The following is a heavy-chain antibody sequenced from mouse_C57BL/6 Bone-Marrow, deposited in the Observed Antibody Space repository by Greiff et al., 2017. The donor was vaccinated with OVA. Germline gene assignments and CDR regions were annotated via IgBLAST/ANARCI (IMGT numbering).Heavy chain of an antibody. CDR3: ARERYDWDYFDY. D-gene: IGHD2-14*01. J-gene: IGHJ2*01. Sequence: VQLQQSGAELVRPGTSVKVSCKASGYAFTNYLIEWVKQRPGQGLEWIGVINPGSGGTNYNEKFKGKATLTADKSSSTAYMQLSSLTSEDSAVYFCARERYDWDYFDYWGQGTTLTVSS. CDR2: INPGSGGT. CDR1: GYAFTNYL. V-gene: IGHV1-54*01.